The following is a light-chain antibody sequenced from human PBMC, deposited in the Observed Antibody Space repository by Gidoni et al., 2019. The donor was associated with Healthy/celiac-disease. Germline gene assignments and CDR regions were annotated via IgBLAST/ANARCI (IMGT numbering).Light chain of an antibody. V-gene: IGLV2-14*01. J-gene: IGLJ2*01. Sequence: QSALTQPASVSGSPGQSITISCTGTSSDVGGYNYVSWYQQHPGKAPNLMIYEVSTRPSGVSTRFSGSKSGNTASLTISGLQAEDEADYYCSSYTSSSTVVFGGGTKLTVL. CDR2: EVS. CDR3: SSYTSSSTVV. CDR1: SSDVGGYNY.